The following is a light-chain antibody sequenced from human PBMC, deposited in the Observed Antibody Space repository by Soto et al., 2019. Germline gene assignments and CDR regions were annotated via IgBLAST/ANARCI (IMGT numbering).Light chain of an antibody. CDR3: QQYETFSGT. V-gene: IGKV1-5*01. CDR1: QSVSGW. Sequence: IKMYNAPSTLSSKMGDTATVTCRASQSVSGWLAWYNQKPVEAPKLLIYDASALPRGVPSRFSGSGSGTKFTLTIASLQPDDFATYYCQQYETFSGTFGPGSKVDIK. CDR2: DAS. J-gene: IGKJ1*01.